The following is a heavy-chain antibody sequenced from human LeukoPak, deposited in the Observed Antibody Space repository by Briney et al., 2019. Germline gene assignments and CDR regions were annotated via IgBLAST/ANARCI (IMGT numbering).Heavy chain of an antibody. J-gene: IGHJ4*02. Sequence: SETLSLTCGVSAVSFVDNYWGWVRQTPGKGLEWLGEINHSGYTNDSPSLKSRVTLSIDTSRKQFSLNLRSVTVADAGIYYCTRMTTGHDYWGQGTLVTVSS. CDR1: AVSFVDNY. CDR3: TRMTTGHDY. D-gene: IGHD4-17*01. CDR2: INHSGYT. V-gene: IGHV4-34*01.